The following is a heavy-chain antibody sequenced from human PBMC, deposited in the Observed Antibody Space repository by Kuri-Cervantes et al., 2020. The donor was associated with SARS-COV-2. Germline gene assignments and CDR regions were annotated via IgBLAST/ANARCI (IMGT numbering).Heavy chain of an antibody. CDR3: VRSTYDFWSGSGGKALNDY. D-gene: IGHD3-3*01. V-gene: IGHV2-70*11. J-gene: IGHJ4*02. CDR1: GFSLSTSGMC. CDR2: IDWDDDK. Sequence: SGPTLVKPAQTLTLTCTFSGFSLSTSGMCVSWIRQPPGKALEWLARIDWDDDKYYSTSLKARLTISKDTSKSQVVLTMTNMDPVDTATYYCVRSTYDFWSGSGGKALNDYWGQGTLVTVSS.